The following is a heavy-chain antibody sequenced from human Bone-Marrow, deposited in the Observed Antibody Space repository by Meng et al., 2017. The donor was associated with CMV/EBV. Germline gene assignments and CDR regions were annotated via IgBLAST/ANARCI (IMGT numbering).Heavy chain of an antibody. D-gene: IGHD2-2*02. J-gene: IGHJ6*02. Sequence: SETLSLTCTVSGGSVSSGSYYWSWIRQPPGKGLEWIGYIYYSGSTNYNPSLKSRVTISVDTSKNQFSLKLSSVTAADTAVYYCARGRGYQLLYKYYYYYGMDVWGQGTTVTVSS. V-gene: IGHV4-61*01. CDR2: IYYSGST. CDR1: GGSVSSGSYY. CDR3: ARGRGYQLLYKYYYYYGMDV.